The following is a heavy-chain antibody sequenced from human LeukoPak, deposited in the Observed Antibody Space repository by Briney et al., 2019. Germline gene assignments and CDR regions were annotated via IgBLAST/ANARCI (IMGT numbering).Heavy chain of an antibody. J-gene: IGHJ4*02. D-gene: IGHD4-17*01. CDR3: ARSNGDYLDY. Sequence: SETLSLTCTVSGGSISSYYWSWIRQPPGKGLEWIGYIYYSGSTNYNPSLKSRVTISVDTSKNQFSLKLSSVTAADTAVYYCARSNGDYLDYWGQGALVTVSS. CDR1: GGSISSYY. V-gene: IGHV4-59*01. CDR2: IYYSGST.